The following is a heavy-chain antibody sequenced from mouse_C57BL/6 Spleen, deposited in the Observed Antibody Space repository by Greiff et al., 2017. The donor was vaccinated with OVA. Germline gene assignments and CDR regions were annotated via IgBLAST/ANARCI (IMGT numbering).Heavy chain of an antibody. J-gene: IGHJ4*01. CDR2: INPYNGGT. D-gene: IGHD2-4*01. CDR1: GYTFTDYY. Sequence: VQLKQSGPVLVKPGASVKMSCKASGYTFTDYYMNWVKQSHGKSLEWIGVINPYNGGTSYNQKFKGKATLTVDKSSSTAYMELNSLTSEDSAVYYCANGGYDYDYAMDYWGQGTSVTVSS. V-gene: IGHV1-19*01. CDR3: ANGGYDYDYAMDY.